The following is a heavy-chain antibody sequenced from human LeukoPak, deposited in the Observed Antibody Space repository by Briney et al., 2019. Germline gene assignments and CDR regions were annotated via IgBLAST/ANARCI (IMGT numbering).Heavy chain of an antibody. CDR1: GGTFSSYA. V-gene: IGHV1-69*01. CDR3: ARGADSSGWSPPDY. Sequence: GSSVKVSCKASGGTFSSYAISWVRQAPGQGLEWMGGIIPIFGTANYAQKFQGRVTITADESTSTAYMELSSLRSEDTAMYYCARGADSSGWSPPDYWGQGTLVTVSS. J-gene: IGHJ4*02. CDR2: IIPIFGTA. D-gene: IGHD6-19*01.